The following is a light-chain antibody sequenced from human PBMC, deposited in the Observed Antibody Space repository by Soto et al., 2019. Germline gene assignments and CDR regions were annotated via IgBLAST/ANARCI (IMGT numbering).Light chain of an antibody. J-gene: IGLJ1*01. CDR3: SSYTGSRTLDV. V-gene: IGLV2-14*01. Sequence: QSVLTQPASVSGSPGQSITISCTGTSSDVGTYNYVSWYQQHPGKAPKVMIYEVTYRPSGVSNRFSGSKSGNTASLTISGLQAEDEAEYYCSSYTGSRTLDVFGTGTKVTVL. CDR2: EVT. CDR1: SSDVGTYNY.